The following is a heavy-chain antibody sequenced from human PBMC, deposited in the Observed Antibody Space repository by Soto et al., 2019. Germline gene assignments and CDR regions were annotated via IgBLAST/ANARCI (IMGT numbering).Heavy chain of an antibody. CDR2: INAGNGDT. V-gene: IGHV1-3*01. Sequence: QVQFVQSGTEVRKPGASVKVSCKASGYTFSNYAVYWVRQAPGQRLEWLGWINAGNGDTKYSQNFQGRVTITRDISASTTYMELGSLRSEDTAVYYCAGGRWVRGPGKYYLDSWGQGSLVTVSS. D-gene: IGHD3-10*01. CDR1: GYTFSNYA. CDR3: AGGRWVRGPGKYYLDS. J-gene: IGHJ5*01.